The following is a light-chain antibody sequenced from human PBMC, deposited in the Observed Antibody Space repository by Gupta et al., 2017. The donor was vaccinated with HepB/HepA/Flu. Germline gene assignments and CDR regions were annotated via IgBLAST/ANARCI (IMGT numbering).Light chain of an antibody. Sequence: DILMTQSPDSLAVSLGERATINCKSSQSVLFSPNNKNYLAWYQQKPGQPPKLLVYWASTRQSGLPDRFSGSGSGTDFTLTISSLQAEDVAVYYCQQYYNTPSTFGHGTKVEIK. CDR3: QQYYNTPST. J-gene: IGKJ1*01. V-gene: IGKV4-1*01. CDR1: QSVLFSPNNKNY. CDR2: WAS.